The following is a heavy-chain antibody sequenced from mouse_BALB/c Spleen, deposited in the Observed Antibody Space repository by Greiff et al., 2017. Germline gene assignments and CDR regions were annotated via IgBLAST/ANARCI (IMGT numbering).Heavy chain of an antibody. V-gene: IGHV1-26*01. D-gene: IGHD2-4*01. CDR2: INPYNGAT. CDR1: GYSFTGYY. CDR3: AREGTTMITTTRYYYAMDY. Sequence: EVQLQQSGPELVKPGASVKISCKASGYSFTGYYMHWVKQSHVKSLEWIGRINPYNGATSYNQNFKDKASLTVDKSSSTAYMELHSLTSEDSAVYFCAREGTTMITTTRYYYAMDYWGQGTSVTVSS. J-gene: IGHJ4*01.